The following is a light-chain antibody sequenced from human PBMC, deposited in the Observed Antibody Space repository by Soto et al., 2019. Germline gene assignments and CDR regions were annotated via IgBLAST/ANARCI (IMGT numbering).Light chain of an antibody. V-gene: IGKV1-5*01. CDR2: DAS. J-gene: IGKJ5*01. CDR1: QSINGW. CDR3: QQYNTWPV. Sequence: DIELTQSRSTLAESVGDRVTVTCQASQSINGWLAWYQQKPGKAPKLLIYDASSLHSGVPSRFTGSGTGTEFTLTSTSLQPYDVSVYYCQQYNTWPVFGQGTRLEIK.